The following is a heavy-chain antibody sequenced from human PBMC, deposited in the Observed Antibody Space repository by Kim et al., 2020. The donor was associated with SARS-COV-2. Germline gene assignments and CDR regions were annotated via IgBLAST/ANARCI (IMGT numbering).Heavy chain of an antibody. CDR3: TRAQVAAAGKRGYFDY. J-gene: IGHJ4*02. V-gene: IGHV3-49*03. Sequence: GGSLRLSCTASGFTFGDYAMSWFRQAPGKGLEWVGFIRSKAYGGTTEYAASVKGRFTISRDDSKSIAYLQMNSLKTEDTAVYYCTRAQVAAAGKRGYFDYWGQGTLVTVSS. CDR1: GFTFGDYA. D-gene: IGHD6-13*01. CDR2: IRSKAYGGTT.